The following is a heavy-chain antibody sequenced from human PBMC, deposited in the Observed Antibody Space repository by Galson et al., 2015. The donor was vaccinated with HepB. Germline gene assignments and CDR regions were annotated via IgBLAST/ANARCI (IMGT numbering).Heavy chain of an antibody. CDR1: GFTFSSYA. J-gene: IGHJ6*03. Sequence: SLRLSCAASGFTFSSYAMSWVRQAPGKGLEWVSAISGSGGSTYYADSVKGRFTISRDNSKNTLYLQMNSLRAEDTAVYYCAKAYNGDRYYDFWSGYLGRYYYYMDVWGKGTTVTVSS. V-gene: IGHV3-23*01. CDR2: ISGSGGST. D-gene: IGHD3-3*01. CDR3: AKAYNGDRYYDFWSGYLGRYYYYMDV.